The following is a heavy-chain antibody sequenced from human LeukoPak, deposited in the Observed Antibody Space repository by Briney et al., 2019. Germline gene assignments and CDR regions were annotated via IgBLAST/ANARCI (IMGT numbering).Heavy chain of an antibody. CDR2: IIPILGIA. J-gene: IGHJ5*02. Sequence: ASVKVSCKASGGTFSSYAISWVRQAPGQGLEWMGRIIPILGIANYAQKFQGRVTITRNTSISTAYMELSSLRSEDTAVYYCARQEYDFWSGSNWFDPWGQGTLVTVSS. CDR1: GGTFSSYA. V-gene: IGHV1-69*04. D-gene: IGHD3-3*01. CDR3: ARQEYDFWSGSNWFDP.